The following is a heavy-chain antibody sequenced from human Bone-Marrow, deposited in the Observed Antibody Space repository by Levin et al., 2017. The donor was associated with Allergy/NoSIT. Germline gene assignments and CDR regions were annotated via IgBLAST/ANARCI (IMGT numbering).Heavy chain of an antibody. V-gene: IGHV4-59*01. CDR1: GSSIDLFY. Sequence: SETLSLTCTVSGSSIDLFYWTWIRQPPGQGLEWNGYISYSGNTKYKPSLTSRVTISADTSKNQFSLSLRSVTAADTAIYYCARDTGGWYFDLWGRGTLVTVSS. J-gene: IGHJ2*01. D-gene: IGHD2-8*02. CDR3: ARDTGGWYFDL. CDR2: ISYSGNT.